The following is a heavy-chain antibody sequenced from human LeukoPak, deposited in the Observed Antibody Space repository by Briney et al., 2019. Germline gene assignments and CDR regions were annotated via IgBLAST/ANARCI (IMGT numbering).Heavy chain of an antibody. V-gene: IGHV5-51*01. D-gene: IGHD4-17*01. CDR3: ARQHDYGDFVGAY. CDR2: IYPGDSDA. Sequence: GESLKISCKGSGYRFTSSWINWVRQMPGKGLEWMGIIYPGDSDARYSPSFQGQVTMSADKSISTAYLQWSSLKASDSAMYYCARQHDYGDFVGAYWGQGTLVTVSS. CDR1: GYRFTSSW. J-gene: IGHJ4*02.